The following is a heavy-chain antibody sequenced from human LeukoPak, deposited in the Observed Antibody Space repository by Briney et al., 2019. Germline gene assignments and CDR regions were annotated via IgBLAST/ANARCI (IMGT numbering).Heavy chain of an antibody. CDR3: AIQLGYSSGWYFDDY. J-gene: IGHJ4*02. CDR2: VNSDGSST. CDR1: GFAFSSYW. D-gene: IGHD6-19*01. V-gene: IGHV3-74*01. Sequence: PGGSLRLSCAASGFAFSSYWMHWVRQAPGKGLVWVSRVNSDGSSTTYADSVKGRFTISRDNAKNTLYLQMNDLRAEDTAVCYCAIQLGYSSGWYFDDYWGQGTLVTVSS.